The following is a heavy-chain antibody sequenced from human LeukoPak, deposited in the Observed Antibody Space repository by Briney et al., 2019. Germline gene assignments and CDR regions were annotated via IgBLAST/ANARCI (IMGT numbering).Heavy chain of an antibody. CDR2: INYDGST. D-gene: IGHD5-24*01. V-gene: IGHV4-59*01. CDR3: ARDRDRHGYNYDAFDI. J-gene: IGHJ3*02. Sequence: SETLSLTPTVSVGSLRAYYSSSIRQPPGKGRGWSGYINYDGSTNYNPPLRSRVTISVDTSKNQFSLKLSSVTAADTAVYYCARDRDRHGYNYDAFDIWGQGTRVSVSS. CDR1: VGSLRAYY.